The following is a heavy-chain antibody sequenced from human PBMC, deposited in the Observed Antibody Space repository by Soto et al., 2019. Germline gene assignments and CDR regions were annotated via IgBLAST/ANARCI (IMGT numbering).Heavy chain of an antibody. CDR3: ARHRRYSGSSPPIDYGMDV. CDR1: GGSISSSSYY. J-gene: IGHJ6*02. Sequence: SETLSLTCTVSGGSISSSSYYWGWIRQPPGKGLEWIGSIYYSGSTYYNPSLKSRVTISVDTSKNQFSLKLSSVTAADTAVYYCARHRRYSGSSPPIDYGMDVWGQGTTVTVSS. CDR2: IYYSGST. D-gene: IGHD6-13*01. V-gene: IGHV4-39*01.